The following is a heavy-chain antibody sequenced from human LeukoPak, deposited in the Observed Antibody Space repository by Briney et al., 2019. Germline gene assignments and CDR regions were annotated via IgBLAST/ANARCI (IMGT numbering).Heavy chain of an antibody. V-gene: IGHV1-18*01. CDR1: LYTYTSYG. Sequence: ASVKDSCQATLYTYTSYGISWVRQAPGQGLEWMGWISAYSGNTNYAQKFQGRVTMTTDTSTSTAYMELRSLRSDGTAVYYCARDLSTGTIDYWGQGTLVTVSS. CDR3: ARDLSTGTIDY. D-gene: IGHD1-1*01. CDR2: ISAYSGNT. J-gene: IGHJ4*02.